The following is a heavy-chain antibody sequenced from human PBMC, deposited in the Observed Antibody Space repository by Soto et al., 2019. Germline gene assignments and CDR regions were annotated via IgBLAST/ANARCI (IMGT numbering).Heavy chain of an antibody. D-gene: IGHD6-6*01. V-gene: IGHV1-18*04. Sequence: ASVKVSCKASGYTFTSYGISWVRQAPGQGLEWMGWISAYNSNTNYAQKLQGRVTMTTDTSTSTAYMELRSLRSDDTAVYYRARGYSSSSRYYYYYGMDVWGQGTTVTVSS. CDR3: ARGYSSSSRYYYYYGMDV. CDR1: GYTFTSYG. J-gene: IGHJ6*02. CDR2: ISAYNSNT.